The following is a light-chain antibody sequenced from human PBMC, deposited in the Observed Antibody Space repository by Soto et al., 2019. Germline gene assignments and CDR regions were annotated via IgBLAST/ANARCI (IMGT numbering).Light chain of an antibody. J-gene: IGKJ5*01. V-gene: IGKV3-20*01. CDR3: QQYGSSPPT. CDR2: DAS. Sequence: EIEMTQSPATLSLSPGERATLSCRASQSVRNYLAWYQQKPGQAPRLLIYDASNRATGIPARFSGTGSETDFTLTISSLEPEDFALYYSQQYGSSPPTFGQGTRLEIK. CDR1: QSVRNY.